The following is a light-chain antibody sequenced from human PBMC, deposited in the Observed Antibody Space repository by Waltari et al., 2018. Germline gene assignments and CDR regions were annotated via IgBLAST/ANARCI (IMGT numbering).Light chain of an antibody. CDR1: QSVLYSSNNKNY. CDR2: WAS. J-gene: IGKJ1*01. V-gene: IGKV4-1*01. CDR3: QQYYSTPPT. Sequence: IVMTQAPDSLAVSLCERATINCKSSQSVLYSSNNKNYLSWYQQKTGQPPTLLMYWASSRESGVPDRFSGSGSGTDFTLTISSLQAEDVAVYYWQQYYSTPPTFGQGTKVEIK.